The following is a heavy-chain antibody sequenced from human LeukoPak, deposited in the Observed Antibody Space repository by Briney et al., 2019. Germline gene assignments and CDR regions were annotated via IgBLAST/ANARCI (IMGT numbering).Heavy chain of an antibody. D-gene: IGHD1-26*01. CDR2: INPSGGSA. J-gene: IGHJ5*02. Sequence: ASVKVSCKASGYTFTDYYMHWVRQAPGQGLEWMGIINPSGGSASYAQKFQGRVTMTRDTSTSTVYMELSSLRSEDTAVYYCARGVGATSSLGWFDPWGQGTLVTVSS. V-gene: IGHV1-46*01. CDR3: ARGVGATSSLGWFDP. CDR1: GYTFTDYY.